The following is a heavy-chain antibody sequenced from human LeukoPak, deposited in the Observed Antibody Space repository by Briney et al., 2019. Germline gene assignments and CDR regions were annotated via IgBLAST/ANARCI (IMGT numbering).Heavy chain of an antibody. CDR3: ARDHSGYDLGHYFDY. V-gene: IGHV3-30*03. D-gene: IGHD5-12*01. Sequence: PGGSLRLSCAASGFTFSSYGMHWVRQAPGKGLEWVAVISYDGSNKYYADSVKGRFTISRDNSKNTLYLQMNSLRAEDTAVYYCARDHSGYDLGHYFDYWGQGTLVTVSS. CDR2: ISYDGSNK. CDR1: GFTFSSYG. J-gene: IGHJ4*02.